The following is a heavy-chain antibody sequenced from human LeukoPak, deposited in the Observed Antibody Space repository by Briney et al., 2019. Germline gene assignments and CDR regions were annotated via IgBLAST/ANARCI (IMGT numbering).Heavy chain of an antibody. CDR1: GGSFSGYY. D-gene: IGHD2-2*02. CDR3: ASGRLEALYGAYYYYGMDL. CDR2: INHSGTT. Sequence: SETLSLTCAVYGGSFSGYYWSWIRQPPGKGLEWIGEINHSGTTNCSPSLKSRVTISVDTSKNQFSLKLTSVTAADTAVYYCASGRLEALYGAYYYYGMDLWGQGTTVTVSS. J-gene: IGHJ6*02. V-gene: IGHV4-34*01.